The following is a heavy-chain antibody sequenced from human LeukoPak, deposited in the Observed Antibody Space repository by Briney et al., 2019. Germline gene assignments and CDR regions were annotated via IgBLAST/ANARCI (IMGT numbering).Heavy chain of an antibody. D-gene: IGHD3-9*01. CDR3: AKWGDYDVLTGYYVSDY. J-gene: IGHJ4*02. CDR2: ITGSGGNT. CDR1: GFTFSNYA. Sequence: PGASLRLSCAASGFTFSNYAMSWVRQAPGKGREGVSAITGSGGNTYYAGSGKGRFTISRDNSKNSVYLQMKSLRAEDTAVYYCAKWGDYDVLTGYYVSDYWGQGTLVTVSS. V-gene: IGHV3-23*01.